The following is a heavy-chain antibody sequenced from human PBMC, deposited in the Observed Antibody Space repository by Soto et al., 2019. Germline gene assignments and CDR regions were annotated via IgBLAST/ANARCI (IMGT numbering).Heavy chain of an antibody. Sequence: LSLTCTVSGGSISSYYWSWIQQPPGKGLEWIRYIYYSGSTNYNPSLKSRVTISVDTSKNQFSLKLSSVTAADTAVYYCASYYYDSSGYPYYFDYWGQGTLVTVSS. V-gene: IGHV4-59*01. CDR1: GGSISSYY. J-gene: IGHJ4*02. D-gene: IGHD3-22*01. CDR3: ASYYYDSSGYPYYFDY. CDR2: IYYSGST.